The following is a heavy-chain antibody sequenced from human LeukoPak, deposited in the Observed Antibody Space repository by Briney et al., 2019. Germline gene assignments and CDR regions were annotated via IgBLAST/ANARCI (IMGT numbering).Heavy chain of an antibody. CDR2: ISGSGGST. D-gene: IGHD3-22*01. V-gene: IGHV3-23*01. J-gene: IGHJ4*02. Sequence: GGSLRLSCAASGFTFSSYAMSWVRQAPGKGLEWVSAISGSGGSTYYADSVKGRFAISRDNSKNTLYLQMNSLRAEDTAVYYCAKAPDSSGYQLFGYWGQGTLVTVSS. CDR3: AKAPDSSGYQLFGY. CDR1: GFTFSSYA.